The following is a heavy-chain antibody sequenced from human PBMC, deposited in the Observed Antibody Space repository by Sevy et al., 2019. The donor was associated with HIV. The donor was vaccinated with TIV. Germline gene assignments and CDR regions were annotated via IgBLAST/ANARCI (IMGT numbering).Heavy chain of an antibody. D-gene: IGHD3-22*01. Sequence: SETLSLTCTVSGGSISSYYWSWIRQPPGKGLEWIGYIYYSGSTNYNPSLKSRVTISVDTSKNQFSLKLSSLTAADTAVYYCARVEPPDSSGYYDWYFDLWGRGTLVTVSS. CDR3: ARVEPPDSSGYYDWYFDL. CDR2: IYYSGST. CDR1: GGSISSYY. J-gene: IGHJ2*01. V-gene: IGHV4-59*01.